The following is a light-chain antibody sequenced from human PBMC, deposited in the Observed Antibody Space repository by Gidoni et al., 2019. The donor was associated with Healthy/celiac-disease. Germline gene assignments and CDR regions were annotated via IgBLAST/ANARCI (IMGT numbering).Light chain of an antibody. J-gene: IGLJ1*01. V-gene: IGLV1-40*01. CDR2: GNS. Sequence: QSVLPQPPSVSGAAGQRVTISCTGSSSNIGAGYDVHWYQQLPGTAPKLLIYGNSNRPSGVPDRFSGSKSGTSASLAITGLQAEDEADYYCQSYDSSLSGWVFGTGTKVTVL. CDR1: SSNIGAGYD. CDR3: QSYDSSLSGWV.